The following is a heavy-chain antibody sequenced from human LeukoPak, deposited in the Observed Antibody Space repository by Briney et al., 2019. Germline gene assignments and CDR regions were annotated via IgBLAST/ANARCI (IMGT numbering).Heavy chain of an antibody. CDR1: GYSISTLAN. V-gene: IGHV4-38-2*02. CDR3: ARLEWELRDGDAFDI. Sequence: SETLSLTCTVSGYSISTLANWGWIRQSPGKGLEWVASIYHGGSTYYNPSLRGRVTISMDTSKNQISLKLTSVTAADTAVYYCARLEWELRDGDAFDIWGQGTMVTVSS. D-gene: IGHD1-26*01. CDR2: IYHGGST. J-gene: IGHJ3*02.